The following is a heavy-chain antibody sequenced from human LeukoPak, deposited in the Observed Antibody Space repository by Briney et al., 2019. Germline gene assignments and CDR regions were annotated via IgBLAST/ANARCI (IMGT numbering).Heavy chain of an antibody. CDR1: GFTFSSYE. CDR3: ARDSSDILTGLTPFDY. CDR2: ISSDGVTK. Sequence: PGGSPRLSCAASGFTFSSYEMNWVRQAPGKGLEWVSYISSDGVTKYYADSVKGRFTISRDNAKKSLYLQMSSLRAEDTAVYYCARDSSDILTGLTPFDYWGQGTLVTVSS. D-gene: IGHD3-9*01. J-gene: IGHJ4*02. V-gene: IGHV3-48*03.